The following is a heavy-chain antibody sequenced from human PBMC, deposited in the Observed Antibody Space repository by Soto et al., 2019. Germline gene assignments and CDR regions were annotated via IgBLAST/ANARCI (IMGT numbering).Heavy chain of an antibody. CDR3: ALKYTSNWCFDY. CDR1: GFSRSTSGVG. Sequence: QITLKESGPTLVKPTQTLTLTCALSGFSRSTSGVGVGWIRQPPVKALECLALLYWDDDKRYSPSLKSRLTITKDTANNQVVLAMTNMDPVDTATYYCALKYTSNWCFDYWGQGTLVTVSS. V-gene: IGHV2-5*02. CDR2: LYWDDDK. J-gene: IGHJ4*02. D-gene: IGHD6-13*01.